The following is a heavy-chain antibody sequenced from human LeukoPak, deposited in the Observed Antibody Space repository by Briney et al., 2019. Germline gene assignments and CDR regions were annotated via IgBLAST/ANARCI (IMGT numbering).Heavy chain of an antibody. V-gene: IGHV3-21*01. D-gene: IGHD2-21*01. J-gene: IGHJ4*02. CDR2: ISSSSSYI. CDR1: GFTFSSYS. Sequence: GGSLRLSCAASGFTFSSYSMNWVRQAPGKGLEWVSSISSSSSYIYYADSVKGRFTISRGNAKNSLYLQMNSLRAEDTAVYYCASLPTYCGGDCTDYWGQGTLVTVSS. CDR3: ASLPTYCGGDCTDY.